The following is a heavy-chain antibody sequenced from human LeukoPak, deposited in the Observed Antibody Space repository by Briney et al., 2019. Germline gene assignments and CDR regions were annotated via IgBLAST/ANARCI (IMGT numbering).Heavy chain of an antibody. CDR2: ISVYNGNT. D-gene: IGHD3-10*01. V-gene: IGHV1-18*01. Sequence: ASVKVSCKASGYTFTRYGISWVRQAPGHGLEWMGWISVYNGNTNYAQKLQGRVTMTTDTSTSTAYMELRSLRSDDTAVYYCARWDDSGSYQDYYYYYGMDVWGQGTTVTVSS. CDR1: GYTFTRYG. CDR3: ARWDDSGSYQDYYYYYGMDV. J-gene: IGHJ6*02.